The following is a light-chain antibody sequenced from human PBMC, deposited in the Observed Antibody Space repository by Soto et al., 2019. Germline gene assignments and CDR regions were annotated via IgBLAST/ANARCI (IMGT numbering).Light chain of an antibody. V-gene: IGKV3-15*01. CDR2: VAS. CDR1: QSVSSN. J-gene: IGKJ4*01. Sequence: EIVMTQSPATLSVSPGERATLSCRASQSVSSNLAWYQQKPGQTPKLLFYVASTRATGIPARFSGSGSCTEFTLTISSLQSEDFAVYYCQQYNVWPLTFGGGTKVEFK. CDR3: QQYNVWPLT.